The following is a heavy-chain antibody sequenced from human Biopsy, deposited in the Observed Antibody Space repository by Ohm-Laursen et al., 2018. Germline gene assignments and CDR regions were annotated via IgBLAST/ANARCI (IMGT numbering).Heavy chain of an antibody. CDR1: GGSISSDW. CDR2: DYYSGTT. CDR3: TRATNSTGWPYYYFYGMDI. V-gene: IGHV4-59*01. J-gene: IGHJ6*02. D-gene: IGHD2/OR15-2a*01. Sequence: TLSLTCTVSGGSISSDWRSWIRQTPGKGLEWIGYDYYSGTTTYNPSLRSRVTISVDTSMNQISLRLQSVTAADTAIYYCTRATNSTGWPYYYFYGMDIWGQGTTVTVSS.